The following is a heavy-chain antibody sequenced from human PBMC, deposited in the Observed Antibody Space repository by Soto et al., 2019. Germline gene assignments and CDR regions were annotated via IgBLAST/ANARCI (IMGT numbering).Heavy chain of an antibody. Sequence: GGSLRLSCASSGFSFSSYAMSWVRQAPGKGLEWVAVITGNGDTTDYADSVKGRFTISRDNSKNTLYLQMSSLRAEDAATYFCAKHSSSSRYASIDYWGQGALVTVSS. V-gene: IGHV3-23*01. J-gene: IGHJ4*02. CDR3: AKHSSSSRYASIDY. CDR1: GFSFSSYA. CDR2: ITGNGDTT. D-gene: IGHD2-2*01.